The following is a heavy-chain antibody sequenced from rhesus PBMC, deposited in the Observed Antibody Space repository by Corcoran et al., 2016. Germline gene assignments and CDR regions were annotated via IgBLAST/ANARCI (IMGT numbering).Heavy chain of an antibody. D-gene: IGHD6-13*01. Sequence: QLQLQESGPGLVKPSESLSVTCAVSGGSSSSSYWSWIRQAPGEGREWMGYIYGSGSSTTYNPSLKSRVTLSVDTSKNQLSLKLSSVTAADTAVYYCASSYSSWSYLDYWGQGVLVTVSS. CDR3: ASSYSSWSYLDY. J-gene: IGHJ4*01. CDR2: IYGSGSST. CDR1: GGSSSSSY. V-gene: IGHV4-169*01.